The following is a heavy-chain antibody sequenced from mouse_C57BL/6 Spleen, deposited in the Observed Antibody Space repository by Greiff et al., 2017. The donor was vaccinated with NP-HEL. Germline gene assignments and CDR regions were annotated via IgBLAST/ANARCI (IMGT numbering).Heavy chain of an antibody. D-gene: IGHD2-5*01. CDR1: GYSFTSYY. J-gene: IGHJ2*01. CDR2: IYPGSGNT. CDR3: ARRGYYSNFYYFDY. V-gene: IGHV1-66*01. Sequence: VKLQQSGPELVKPGASVKISCKASGYSFTSYYIHWVKQRPGQGLEWIGWIYPGSGNTKYNEKFKGKATLTADTSSSTAYMQLSSLTSEDSAVYYCARRGYYSNFYYFDYWGQGTTLTVSS.